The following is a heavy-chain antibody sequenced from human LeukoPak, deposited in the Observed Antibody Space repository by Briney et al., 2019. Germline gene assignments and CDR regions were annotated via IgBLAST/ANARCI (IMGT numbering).Heavy chain of an antibody. J-gene: IGHJ4*02. V-gene: IGHV3-30*18. CDR1: GFTFSSYG. Sequence: GGSLRLSCAASGFTFSSYGMHWVRQAPGKGLEWVAVISYDGSNKYYADSVKGRFTISRDNSKNTLYLQMNSLRAEDTAVYYCAKDDGYSSGWSHYWGQGTLVTVSS. CDR3: AKDDGYSSGWSHY. CDR2: ISYDGSNK. D-gene: IGHD6-19*01.